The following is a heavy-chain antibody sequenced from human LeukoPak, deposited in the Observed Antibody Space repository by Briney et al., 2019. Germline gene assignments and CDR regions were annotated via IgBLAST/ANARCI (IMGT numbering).Heavy chain of an antibody. J-gene: IGHJ4*02. Sequence: NPSETLSLTCAVYGGSFSGYYWSWIRQPPGKGLEWIGEINHSGSTNYNPSLKSRVTISVDTSKNQFSLKLSSVTAADTAVYYCASKGARLTTKFDYWGQGTLVTVPS. CDR1: GGSFSGYY. CDR2: INHSGST. D-gene: IGHD4-17*01. CDR3: ASKGARLTTKFDY. V-gene: IGHV4-34*01.